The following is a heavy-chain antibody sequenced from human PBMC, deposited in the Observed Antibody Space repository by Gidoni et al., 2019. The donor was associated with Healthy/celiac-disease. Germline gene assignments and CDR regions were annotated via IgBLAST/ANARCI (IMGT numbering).Heavy chain of an antibody. D-gene: IGHD1-26*01. V-gene: IGHV3-33*01. Sequence: VKLVESGRGVVQPGRFLRLSCAASGFTFRSHGMHWVRRAPGKGLEWVAVIWYDGSNKYYADSVKGRFTISRDNSKNTMYLQMNSLRAEDTAMYYCARGGSYYVPRYYYYGMDVWGQGTTVTVS. J-gene: IGHJ6*02. CDR1: GFTFRSHG. CDR3: ARGGSYYVPRYYYYGMDV. CDR2: IWYDGSNK.